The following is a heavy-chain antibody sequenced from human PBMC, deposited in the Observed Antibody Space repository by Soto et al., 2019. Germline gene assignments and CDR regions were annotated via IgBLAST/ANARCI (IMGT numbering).Heavy chain of an antibody. CDR3: ATGRGSGGFDS. CDR1: GGTSNRFA. Sequence: QVQLVQSGTEVKKPGSSVRVSCKASGGTSNRFAFSWVRQAPGQGLEWMGGSIPIFGTANYAPRFKGRATISGDGSTSTVYMELSGLRSDDTATFYCATGRGSGGFDSWGQGTQVLVSS. J-gene: IGHJ4*02. D-gene: IGHD3-16*01. V-gene: IGHV1-69*01. CDR2: SIPIFGTA.